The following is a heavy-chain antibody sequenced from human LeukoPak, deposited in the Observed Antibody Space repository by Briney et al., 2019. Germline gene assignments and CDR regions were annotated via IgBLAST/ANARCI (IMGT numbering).Heavy chain of an antibody. CDR2: INSDGSTT. V-gene: IGHV3-74*01. D-gene: IGHD3-22*01. Sequence: AGGSLRLSCAASGFTFSSYWMHWVRQAPGKGLVWVSRINSDGSTTSYADSVKGRFTISRDNAKNTLYLQMNSLRAEDTAVYYCARASTLYYYDTSGYFYWGQGTLVTVS. CDR1: GFTFSSYW. J-gene: IGHJ4*02. CDR3: ARASTLYYYDTSGYFY.